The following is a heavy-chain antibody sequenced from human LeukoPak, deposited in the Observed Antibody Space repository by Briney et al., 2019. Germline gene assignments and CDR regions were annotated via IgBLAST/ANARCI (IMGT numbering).Heavy chain of an antibody. Sequence: GGSLRLSCAASGFTFSSYAMSWVRQAPGEGLEWVSAISGSGGSTYYADSVKGRFTISRDNSKNSLCLQMNSLRAEDTAVYYCASGGYSYGPPFDAFDIWGQGTMVTVSS. D-gene: IGHD5-18*01. CDR2: ISGSGGST. J-gene: IGHJ3*02. CDR3: ASGGYSYGPPFDAFDI. V-gene: IGHV3-23*01. CDR1: GFTFSSYA.